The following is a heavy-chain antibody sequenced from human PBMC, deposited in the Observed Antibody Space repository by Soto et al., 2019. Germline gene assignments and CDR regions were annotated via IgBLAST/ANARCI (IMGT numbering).Heavy chain of an antibody. D-gene: IGHD6-19*01. V-gene: IGHV4-31*03. CDR1: GGSISSGGYF. J-gene: IGHJ4*02. Sequence: QVQLQESGPGLVKPSQTLSLTCTVSGGSISSGGYFWTWIRLHSGKGLEWIGYIHYSGSSYYNPSFKSRVTISVDTSKNQFSLKLSSVTAADTAVYYCARWYSSASDYWGQGTLVTVSS. CDR2: IHYSGSS. CDR3: ARWYSSASDY.